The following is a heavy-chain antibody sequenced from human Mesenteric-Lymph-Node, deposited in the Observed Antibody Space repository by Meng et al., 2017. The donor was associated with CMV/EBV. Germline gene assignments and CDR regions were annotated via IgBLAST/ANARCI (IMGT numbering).Heavy chain of an antibody. CDR1: GFTVSSNY. Sequence: EVERVEQGGGLIQPGGSLRLSCAASGFTVSSNYMSWVRQAPGKGLEWVSVIYSGGSTYYADSVKGRFTISRDNSRNTVYLQMNSLRADDTAVYYCVRELYEPRGHWGQGTLVTVSS. J-gene: IGHJ4*02. V-gene: IGHV3-53*01. CDR3: VRELYEPRGH. D-gene: IGHD2-2*02. CDR2: IYSGGST.